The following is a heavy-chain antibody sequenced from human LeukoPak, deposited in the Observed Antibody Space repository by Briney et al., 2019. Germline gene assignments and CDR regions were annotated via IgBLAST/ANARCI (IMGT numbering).Heavy chain of an antibody. Sequence: GGSLRLSCAASGFTFSSYSMNWVRQAPGKGLEWVSSISSSSSYIYYADSVKGRFTISRDNAKNSLYLQMNSLRAEDTAVYYCAKPYSGVTWEVDYFDYWGQGTLVTVSS. D-gene: IGHD1-26*01. CDR3: AKPYSGVTWEVDYFDY. CDR1: GFTFSSYS. V-gene: IGHV3-21*01. J-gene: IGHJ4*02. CDR2: ISSSSSYI.